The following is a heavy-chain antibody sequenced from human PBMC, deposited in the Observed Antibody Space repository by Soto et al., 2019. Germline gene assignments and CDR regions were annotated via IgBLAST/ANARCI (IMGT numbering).Heavy chain of an antibody. V-gene: IGHV1-46*03. CDR2: INPSGGSK. CDR3: ARSGEYGDPGDY. Sequence: GASVKVSCKASGYTFTSYYMHWVRQAPGQGLEWMGIINPSGGSKSYAQKFQGRVTMTRDASTSTVYMELSSLRSEDTAVYYCARSGEYGDPGDYWGQGTLVTVSS. D-gene: IGHD4-17*01. J-gene: IGHJ4*02. CDR1: GYTFTSYY.